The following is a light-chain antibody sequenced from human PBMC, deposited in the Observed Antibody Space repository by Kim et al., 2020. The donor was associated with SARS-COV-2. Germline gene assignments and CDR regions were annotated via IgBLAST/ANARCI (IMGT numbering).Light chain of an antibody. V-gene: IGKV1-33*01. CDR2: GAS. Sequence: DIQMTQSPSSLSASVGDRVTITCQASQDISNYLNWYQQKPGKAPKVLIYGASNMETGVPSRFSGSGSGTDFTFTISSLQPEDIATYYCQHYENLPFGGGTKVDIK. CDR3: QHYENLP. CDR1: QDISNY. J-gene: IGKJ4*01.